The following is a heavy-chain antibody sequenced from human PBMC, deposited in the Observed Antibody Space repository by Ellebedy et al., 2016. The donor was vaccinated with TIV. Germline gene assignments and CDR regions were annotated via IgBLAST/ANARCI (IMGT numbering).Heavy chain of an antibody. V-gene: IGHV4-59*08. Sequence: SETLSLTCTVSGGSISSYYWSWIRQPPGKGLEWIGYIYYSGSTNYNPSLKSRVTISVDTSKNQFSLKLNSVTAADTAVYYCARQASGSLDYWGQGTLVTVSS. D-gene: IGHD3-10*01. CDR2: IYYSGST. CDR1: GGSISSYY. CDR3: ARQASGSLDY. J-gene: IGHJ4*02.